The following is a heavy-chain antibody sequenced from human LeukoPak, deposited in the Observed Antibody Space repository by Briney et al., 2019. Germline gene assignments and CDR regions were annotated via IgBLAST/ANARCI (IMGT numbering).Heavy chain of an antibody. CDR1: GFTFSSYG. CDR3: AKGPPGRYFDWSDAYYYGMDV. J-gene: IGHJ6*04. CDR2: ISYDGSNK. D-gene: IGHD3-9*01. V-gene: IGHV3-30*18. Sequence: GRSLRLSCAASGFTFSSYGMRWVRQAPGKGLEWVAAISYDGSNKYYADSVKGRFTISRDNSKNTLYLQMNSLRAEDTAVYYCAKGPPGRYFDWSDAYYYGMDVWGKGTTVTVSS.